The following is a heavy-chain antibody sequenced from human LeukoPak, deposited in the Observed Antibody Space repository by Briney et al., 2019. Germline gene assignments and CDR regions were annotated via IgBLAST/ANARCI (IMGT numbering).Heavy chain of an antibody. CDR2: INWNGGST. CDR1: GFTFDDYG. J-gene: IGHJ4*02. CDR3: ARVRDDSGYDLFDY. D-gene: IGHD5-12*01. V-gene: IGHV3-20*01. Sequence: GGSLRLSCAASGFTFDDYGMSWVRQAPGKGLEWVSGINWNGGSTGYADSVKGRFTISRDNAKNSLYLQMNCLRAEDTALYHCARVRDDSGYDLFDYWGQGTLVTVSS.